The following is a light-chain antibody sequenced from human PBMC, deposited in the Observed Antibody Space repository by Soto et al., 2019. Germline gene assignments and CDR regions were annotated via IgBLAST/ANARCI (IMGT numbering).Light chain of an antibody. CDR3: SSYTSSSPYV. CDR2: EVS. J-gene: IGLJ1*01. V-gene: IGLV2-14*01. CDR1: SSGVGGYNY. Sequence: QSVLTHPASVSGSPGQAITISCTCTSSGVGGYNYVSCYQQHPGKAPKLMIYEVSNRPSGVSNRFSGSKSGNPASLTISGLQAEDEADYYCSSYTSSSPYVFGTGTKVTVL.